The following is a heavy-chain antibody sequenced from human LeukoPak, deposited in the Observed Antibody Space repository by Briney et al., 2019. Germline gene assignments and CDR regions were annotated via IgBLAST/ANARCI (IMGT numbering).Heavy chain of an antibody. CDR3: AGGDSGSYHPGPIDY. CDR1: GGSFSGYY. D-gene: IGHD1-26*01. Sequence: SETLSLTCAVYGGSFSGYYWSWIRQHPGKGLEWIGEINHSGSTNYNPSLKSRVTISVDTSKNQFSLKLSSVTAADTAVYYCAGGDSGSYHPGPIDYWGQGTLVTVSS. V-gene: IGHV4-34*01. J-gene: IGHJ4*02. CDR2: INHSGST.